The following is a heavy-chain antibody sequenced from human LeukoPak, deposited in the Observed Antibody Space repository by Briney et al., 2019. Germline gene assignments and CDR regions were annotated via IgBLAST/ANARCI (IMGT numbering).Heavy chain of an antibody. Sequence: SETLSLACTVSGGSISSYYWSWIRQPPGKGLEWIGYIYYSGSTNYNPSLKSRVTISVDKSKIHFSLKLSSVTAADTAVYYCARGDVDIVATTLDYWGQGTLVTVSS. V-gene: IGHV4-59*12. CDR1: GGSISSYY. CDR2: IYYSGST. J-gene: IGHJ4*02. CDR3: ARGDVDIVATTLDY. D-gene: IGHD5-12*01.